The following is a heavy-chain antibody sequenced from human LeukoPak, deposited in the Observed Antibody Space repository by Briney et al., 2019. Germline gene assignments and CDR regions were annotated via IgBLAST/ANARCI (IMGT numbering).Heavy chain of an antibody. D-gene: IGHD1-26*01. J-gene: IGHJ4*02. V-gene: IGHV1-24*01. CDR3: ASGDSGSYSFDY. CDR1: GYTLTELS. CDR2: FDAADGAT. Sequence: ASVKVSCKFSGYTLTELSMHWGRQAPGKGLEWMGGFDAADGATIYAQRFQGRVTMTEDTSTDTGYMELSSLRSEDTAVYCCASGDSGSYSFDYWGQGTLVTVSS.